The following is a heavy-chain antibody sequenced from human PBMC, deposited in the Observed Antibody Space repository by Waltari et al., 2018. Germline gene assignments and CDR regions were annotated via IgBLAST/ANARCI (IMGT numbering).Heavy chain of an antibody. Sequence: QVHLQESGSGLVKPSETLSLTCTVPGGSITSDYWGWFRQSPGKGLEWIGYIYDSGNTNYNPSLKSRVTISVDTSKNQFSLKLASVTAADTAVYYCARGGGDYPRNWFDPWGQGTLVTVSS. CDR3: ARGGGDYPRNWFDP. CDR1: GGSITSDY. J-gene: IGHJ5*02. D-gene: IGHD4-17*01. CDR2: IYDSGNT. V-gene: IGHV4-59*01.